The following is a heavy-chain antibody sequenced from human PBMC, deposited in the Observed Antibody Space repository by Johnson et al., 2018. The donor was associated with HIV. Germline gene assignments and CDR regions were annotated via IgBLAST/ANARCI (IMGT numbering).Heavy chain of an antibody. CDR3: AAGLVGAFDI. D-gene: IGHD6-6*01. Sequence: VQLVESGGGLVQPGGSLRLSCAASGFTFSSYAMSWVRQAPGKGLAWVSAISGSGCSTYYADPVEGRFTISRDNSKNTLYLQMNSLRAEDTAVYYCAAGLVGAFDIWGQGTMATVSS. J-gene: IGHJ3*02. CDR2: ISGSGCST. CDR1: GFTFSSYA. V-gene: IGHV3-23*04.